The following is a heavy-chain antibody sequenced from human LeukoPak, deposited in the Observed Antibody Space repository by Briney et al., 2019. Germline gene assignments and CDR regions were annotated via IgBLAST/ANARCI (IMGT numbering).Heavy chain of an antibody. J-gene: IGHJ3*02. CDR1: GYTFTGYY. CDR2: INPNSGGT. V-gene: IGHV1-2*06. Sequence: ASVKVSCKASGYTFTGYYMHWVRQAPGQGLEWMGRINPNSGGTNYAQKFQGRVTMTRDTSISTAYMELSRLRSDDTAVYYCARTAVAGTHDAFDIWGQGTMVTVSS. CDR3: ARTAVAGTHDAFDI. D-gene: IGHD6-19*01.